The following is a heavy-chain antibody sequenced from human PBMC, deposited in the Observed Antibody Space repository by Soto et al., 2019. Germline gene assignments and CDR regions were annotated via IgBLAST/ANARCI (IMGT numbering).Heavy chain of an antibody. D-gene: IGHD1-26*01. V-gene: IGHV1-18*01. J-gene: IGHJ1*01. CDR1: GYTFSSYA. Sequence: VQLVQSGAEVKKPGASVTVSCKASGYTFSSYAFNWVRQAPGQGLEWMGWISAHNGDTDYTQKLQGRVTMTTDTSTSTAYMELRSLRSDDTAVYFCARDGAVGAQYFLRHWGQGTLVTVSS. CDR3: ARDGAVGAQYFLRH. CDR2: ISAHNGDT.